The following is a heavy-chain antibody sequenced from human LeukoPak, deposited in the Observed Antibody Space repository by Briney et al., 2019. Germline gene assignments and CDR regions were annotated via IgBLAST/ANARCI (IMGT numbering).Heavy chain of an antibody. CDR3: ARGYWLPTEYYYYYGMDV. CDR1: GYTFTSYD. CDR2: MNPNSGNT. V-gene: IGHV1-8*01. D-gene: IGHD1-14*01. J-gene: IGHJ6*02. Sequence: ASAKVSCKASGYTFTSYDINWVRQATGQGLEWMGWMNPNSGNTGYAQKFQGRVTMTRNTSISTAYMELSSLRSEDTAVYYCARGYWLPTEYYYYYGMDVWGQGTTVTVSS.